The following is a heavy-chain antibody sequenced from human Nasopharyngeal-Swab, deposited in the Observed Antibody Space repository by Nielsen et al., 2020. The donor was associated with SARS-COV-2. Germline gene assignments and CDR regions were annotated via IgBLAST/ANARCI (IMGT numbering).Heavy chain of an antibody. CDR2: IKEDGSEK. J-gene: IGHJ5*01. D-gene: IGHD2-2*01. V-gene: IGHV3-7*01. Sequence: GESLKISCAASGFTFGNYWMSWVRQAPGKRLEWVANIKEDGSEKDYVDSVKGRFTISRDNAKNTLYLQMNTLSAEDTGVYYCARDCDTATCYRSAADTWGQGTLVTVSS. CDR1: GFTFGNYW. CDR3: ARDCDTATCYRSAADT.